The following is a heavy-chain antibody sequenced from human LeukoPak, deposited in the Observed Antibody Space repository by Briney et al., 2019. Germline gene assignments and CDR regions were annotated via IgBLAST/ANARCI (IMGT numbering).Heavy chain of an antibody. CDR1: GFTFSSYA. CDR2: ISGSGGST. CDR3: AKDVVPAAINWFDP. Sequence: PGGSLRLSCAASGFTFSSYAMSWVRQAPGKGLEGVPAISGSGGSTYCADSVKGRFTISRDNSKNTLYLQMNSLRAEDTAVYYCAKDVVPAAINWFDPWGQGTLVTVSS. V-gene: IGHV3-23*01. J-gene: IGHJ5*01. D-gene: IGHD2-2*01.